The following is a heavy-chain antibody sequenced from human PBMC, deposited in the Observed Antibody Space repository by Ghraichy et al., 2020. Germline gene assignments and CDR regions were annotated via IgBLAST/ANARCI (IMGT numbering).Heavy chain of an antibody. D-gene: IGHD3-22*01. V-gene: IGHV3-23*01. J-gene: IGHJ4*02. CDR1: GFTFSSYA. CDR3: AKYYYDSSGYYPGEFDY. CDR2: ISGSGGST. Sequence: GGSLRLSCAASGFTFSSYAMSWVRQAPGKGLEWVSAISGSGGSTYYADSVKGRFTISRDNSKNTLYLQMNSLRAEDTAVYYCAKYYYDSSGYYPGEFDYWGQGTLVTVSS.